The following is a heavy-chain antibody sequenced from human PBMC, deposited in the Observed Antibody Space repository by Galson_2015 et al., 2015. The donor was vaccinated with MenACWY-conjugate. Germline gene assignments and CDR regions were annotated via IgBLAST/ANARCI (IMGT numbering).Heavy chain of an antibody. Sequence: SLRLSCAASGFTFSKYDMHWVRQATGKGLEWVSALGIAGDSYYSGSVKGRFTISRENARNYLYLQMNSLRAGDTAVYYCARGSSMVRGLDNYIDVWGKGTTVTVSS. V-gene: IGHV3-13*01. CDR1: GFTFSKYD. D-gene: IGHD3-10*01. CDR3: ARGSSMVRGLDNYIDV. CDR2: LGIAGDS. J-gene: IGHJ6*03.